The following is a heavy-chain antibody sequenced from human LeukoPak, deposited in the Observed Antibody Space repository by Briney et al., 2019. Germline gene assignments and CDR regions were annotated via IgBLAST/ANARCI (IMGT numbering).Heavy chain of an antibody. Sequence: PGGSLRLSCAASGFTFSSYDMHWVRQAPGKGLEWVAFIRYDGSNKYYADSVKGRFTISRDNSKNTLYLQMNSLRAEDTAFYYCARGGITIFGGIIYQDYWGQGTLVTVSS. CDR1: GFTFSSYD. J-gene: IGHJ4*02. V-gene: IGHV3-30*02. CDR3: ARGGITIFGGIIYQDY. CDR2: IRYDGSNK. D-gene: IGHD3-3*01.